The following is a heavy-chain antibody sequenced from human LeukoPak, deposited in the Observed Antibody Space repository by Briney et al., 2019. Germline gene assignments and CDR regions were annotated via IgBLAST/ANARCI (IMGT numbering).Heavy chain of an antibody. J-gene: IGHJ6*03. CDR1: GFTFSSYS. D-gene: IGHD1-26*01. V-gene: IGHV3-23*01. CDR2: ISGRGGST. CDR3: AKGRMGSQTYYYYYMDV. Sequence: GGSLRLSCAASGFTFSSYSMNWVRQAPGKGLEWVSAISGRGGSTYYADSVKGRFTISRDNSKNTLYLQMNSLRAEDTAVYYCAKGRMGSQTYYYYYMDVWGKGTTVTVSS.